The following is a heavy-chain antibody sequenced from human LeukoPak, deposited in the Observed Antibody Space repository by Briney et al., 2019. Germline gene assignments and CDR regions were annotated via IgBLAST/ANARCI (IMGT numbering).Heavy chain of an antibody. CDR3: AKDIVLVPAAIGPWFDP. CDR1: GFTFSSYG. V-gene: IGHV3-30*02. J-gene: IGHJ5*02. D-gene: IGHD2-2*02. CDR2: IRYDGSNK. Sequence: PGGFLRLSCAASGFTFSSYGMHWVRQAPGKGLEWVAFIRYDGSNKYYADSVKGRFTISRDNSKNTLYLQMNSLRAEDTAVYYCAKDIVLVPAAIGPWFDPWGQGTLVTVSS.